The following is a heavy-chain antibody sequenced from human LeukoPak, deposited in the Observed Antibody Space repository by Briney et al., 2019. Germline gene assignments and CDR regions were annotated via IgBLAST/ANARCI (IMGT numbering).Heavy chain of an antibody. J-gene: IGHJ6*03. D-gene: IGHD2-2*01. CDR3: ARVPAATNYYYMDV. Sequence: ASVKVSCNASGYTFTSYGISWVRQAPGQGLEWMGGIIPIFGTANYAQKFQGRVTITTDESTSTAYMELSSLRSEDTAVYYCARVPAATNYYYMDVWGKGTTVTVSS. V-gene: IGHV1-69*05. CDR1: GYTFTSYG. CDR2: IIPIFGTA.